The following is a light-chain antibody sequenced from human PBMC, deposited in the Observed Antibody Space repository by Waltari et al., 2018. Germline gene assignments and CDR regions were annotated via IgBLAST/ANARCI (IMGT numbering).Light chain of an antibody. V-gene: IGKV3-20*01. J-gene: IGKJ4*01. CDR3: QQYEKSPVT. CDR2: GAS. Sequence: DIVLTQSPGTLSLSPGERATLSCRASQTVSSTYLVWYHQKPGQAPRLVIHGASTRATGIPDRFSGFGSGTDFTLTISRLEPEDLGVYYCQQYEKSPVTFGGGSKVEIK. CDR1: QTVSSTY.